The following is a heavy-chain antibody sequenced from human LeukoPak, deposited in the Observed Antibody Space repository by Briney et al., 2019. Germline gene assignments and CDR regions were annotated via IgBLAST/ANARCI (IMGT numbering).Heavy chain of an antibody. CDR1: GGTFSSYA. CDR3: ARINGRYCSSTSCYAGGFDY. D-gene: IGHD2-2*01. Sequence: SVKVSCKASGGTFSSYAISWVRQAPGQGLEWMGGIIPIFGTANYAQKFQGRVTITADESTSTACMELSSLRSEDTAVYYCARINGRYCSSTSCYAGGFDYWGQGTLVTVSS. J-gene: IGHJ4*02. V-gene: IGHV1-69*01. CDR2: IIPIFGTA.